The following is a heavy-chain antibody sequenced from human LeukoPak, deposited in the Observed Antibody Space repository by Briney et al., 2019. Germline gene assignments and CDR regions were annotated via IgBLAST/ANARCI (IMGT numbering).Heavy chain of an antibody. CDR3: ARGSTDFDY. CDR2: IYYSGAT. V-gene: IGHV4-59*08. D-gene: IGHD2-2*01. J-gene: IGHJ4*02. CDR1: GGSISSYY. Sequence: SETLSLTCTVSGGSISSYYWSWIRQAPGRGLEWIGHIYYSGATNYNPSLESRVTISVDTSKNQFSLKLTSVAATDTALYYCARGSTDFDYWGQGTLVTVSS.